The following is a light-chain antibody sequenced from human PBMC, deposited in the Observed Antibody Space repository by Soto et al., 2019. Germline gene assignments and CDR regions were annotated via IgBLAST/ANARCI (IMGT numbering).Light chain of an antibody. V-gene: IGKV1-5*01. Sequence: DIQMTQSPSTLSASVGDSVTNTCRASQSISSWLAWYQQRPGKAPKVLIYDASSLQSGVPSRFSGSGSGTEFTLTISSLQPDDFATYYCQQYNIYPWTFGQGTEVEIK. CDR1: QSISSW. CDR3: QQYNIYPWT. J-gene: IGKJ1*01. CDR2: DAS.